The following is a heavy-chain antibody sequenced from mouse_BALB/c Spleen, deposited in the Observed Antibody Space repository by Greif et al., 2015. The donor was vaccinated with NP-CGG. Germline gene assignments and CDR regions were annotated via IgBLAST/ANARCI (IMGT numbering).Heavy chain of an antibody. D-gene: IGHD4-1*01. CDR3: ARTGYYAMDY. V-gene: IGHV7-3*02. J-gene: IGHJ4*01. CDR2: IRNKANGYTT. CDR1: GFTFTDYY. Sequence: EVHLVESGGGLVQPGGSLRLSCATSGFTFTDYYMSWVCQPPGKALEWLGFIRNKANGYTTEYSASVKGRFTISRDNSQSILYLQMNTLRAEDSATYYCARTGYYAMDYWGQGTSVTVSS.